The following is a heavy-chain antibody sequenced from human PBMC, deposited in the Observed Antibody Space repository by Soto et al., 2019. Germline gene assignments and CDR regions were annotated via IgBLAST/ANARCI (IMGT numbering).Heavy chain of an antibody. D-gene: IGHD4-17*01. CDR3: ARHRYGDYDRWFDY. Sequence: PSETLSLTCIVSGGSINSYHWSWIRQAPGKGLEWIGYISWSGSTNYNGSLKSRVTISADTSKNQFSLRLSSVTAADTAVYYCARHRYGDYDRWFDYWGQGTQVPVSS. CDR1: GGSINSYH. CDR2: ISWSGST. J-gene: IGHJ4*02. V-gene: IGHV4-59*08.